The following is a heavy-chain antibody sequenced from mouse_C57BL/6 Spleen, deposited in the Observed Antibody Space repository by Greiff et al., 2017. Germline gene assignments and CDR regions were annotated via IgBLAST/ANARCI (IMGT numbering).Heavy chain of an antibody. CDR3: TRGQLWHNEGFAY. D-gene: IGHD3-3*01. J-gene: IGHJ3*01. CDR1: GFTFSDAW. CDR2: IRNKANNHAT. V-gene: IGHV6-6*01. Sequence: EVQLQESGGGLVQPGGSMKLSCAASGFTFSDAWMDWVRQSPEKGLEWVAEIRNKANNHATYYAESVKGRFTISRDDSKSSVYLQMNSLRAEDTGIYYCTRGQLWHNEGFAYWGQGTLVTVSA.